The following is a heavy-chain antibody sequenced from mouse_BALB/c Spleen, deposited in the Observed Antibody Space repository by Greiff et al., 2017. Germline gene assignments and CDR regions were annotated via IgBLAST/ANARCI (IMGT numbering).Heavy chain of an antibody. CDR2: ISSGGSYT. J-gene: IGHJ3*01. D-gene: IGHD3-1*01. CDR1: GFTFSSYA. Sequence: EVQRVESGGGLVKPGGSLKLSCAASGFTFSSYAMSWVRQTPEKRLEWVATISSGGSYTYYPDSVKGRFTISRDNAKNTLYLQMSSLRSEDTAMYYCARTRAYWGQGALVTVSA. CDR3: ARTRAY. V-gene: IGHV5-9-3*01.